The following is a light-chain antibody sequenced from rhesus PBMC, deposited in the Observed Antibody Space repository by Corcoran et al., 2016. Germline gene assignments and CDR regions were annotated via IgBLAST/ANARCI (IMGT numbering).Light chain of an antibody. CDR1: QGISSY. Sequence: DIQLTQSPSSLSASVGDRVTITCRASQGISSYLAWYQQTSGKAHKLLIYDASNLQSGVPSRVSGSGSGTEFTLTIRSLEAEDFATDYCQQRNSYPLTFGGGTKVEIK. J-gene: IGKJ4*01. CDR2: DAS. CDR3: QQRNSYPLT. V-gene: IGKV1-38*01.